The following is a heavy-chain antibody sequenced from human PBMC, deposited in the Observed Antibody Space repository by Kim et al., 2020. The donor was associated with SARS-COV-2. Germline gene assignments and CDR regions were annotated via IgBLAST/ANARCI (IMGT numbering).Heavy chain of an antibody. D-gene: IGHD6-13*01. CDR1: GYTLTALS. J-gene: IGHJ5*02. CDR3: ATGASAGTSYWFDR. Sequence: ASVKVSCKVSGYTLTALSMHWVRQAPGKGLEWMGGFAPEDGETIYAQKFQGRVTMTEDTSTDTAYMELSSLRYKDTGVYYCATGASAGTSYWFDRWGQ. V-gene: IGHV1-24*01. CDR2: FAPEDGET.